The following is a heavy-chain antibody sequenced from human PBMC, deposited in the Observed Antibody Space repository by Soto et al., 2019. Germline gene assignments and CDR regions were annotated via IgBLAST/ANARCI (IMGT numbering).Heavy chain of an antibody. V-gene: IGHV3-30-3*01. CDR2: ISYDGSNK. D-gene: IGHD3-3*01. CDR3: ARDLPHYDFWSGPPYGMDV. CDR1: GFTFSSYA. Sequence: PGGSLRLSCAASGFTFSSYAMHWVRQAPGKGLEWVAVISYDGSNKYYADSVKGRFTISRDNSKNTLYLQMNSLRAEDTAVYYCARDLPHYDFWSGPPYGMDVWGQGTTVTVSS. J-gene: IGHJ6*02.